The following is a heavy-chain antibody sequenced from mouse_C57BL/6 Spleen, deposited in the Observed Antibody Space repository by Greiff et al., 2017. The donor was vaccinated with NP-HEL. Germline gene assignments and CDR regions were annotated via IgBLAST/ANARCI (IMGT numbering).Heavy chain of an antibody. CDR2: ILPGSGST. CDR1: GYTFIGYW. CDR3: ARRGVNYHVEYFDV. D-gene: IGHD2-1*01. V-gene: IGHV1-9*01. J-gene: IGHJ1*03. Sequence: VKLQESGAELMKPGASVKLSCKATGYTFIGYWIEGVKQRPGHGLEGIGEILPGSGSTNYNEKFKGKATFPADTSSYTAYMQLSSLTTEGPAIYYCARRGVNYHVEYFDVWGTGTAVTVTS.